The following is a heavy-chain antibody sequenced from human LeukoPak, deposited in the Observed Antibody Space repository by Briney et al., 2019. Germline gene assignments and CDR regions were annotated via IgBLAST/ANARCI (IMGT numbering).Heavy chain of an antibody. Sequence: GGSLLLSCAASGFTFSSYAMSWGRPAPGKGLEWGSAISGSGGSTYYADSVKGRFTISRDNSKNTLYLQMNSLRAEDTAVYYCAKEYCSGGSCPVDYWGQGTLVTVSS. J-gene: IGHJ4*02. CDR2: ISGSGGST. CDR1: GFTFSSYA. CDR3: AKEYCSGGSCPVDY. D-gene: IGHD2-15*01. V-gene: IGHV3-23*01.